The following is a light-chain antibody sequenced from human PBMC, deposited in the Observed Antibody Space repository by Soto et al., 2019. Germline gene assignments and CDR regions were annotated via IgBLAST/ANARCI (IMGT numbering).Light chain of an antibody. J-gene: IGKJ4*01. CDR2: GAS. V-gene: IGKV3-11*01. CDR3: QQRINWPLT. CDR1: KSISSH. Sequence: EIVLTQSPATLSLSPGERATLSCRASKSISSHLAWYEQKPGQAPRLLIYGASNRATGIPARFSGSGSGTDFTLTISSLEPEDSAVYYCQQRINWPLTFGGGTKVEIK.